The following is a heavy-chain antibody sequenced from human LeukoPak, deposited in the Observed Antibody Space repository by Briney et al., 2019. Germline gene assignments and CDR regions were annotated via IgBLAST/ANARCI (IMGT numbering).Heavy chain of an antibody. D-gene: IGHD6-6*01. CDR3: AKDLVIAARPNDAFDI. J-gene: IGHJ3*02. Sequence: GGSLRLSCAASGFTFSSYAMSRVRQAPGKGLEWVSAISGSGGSTYYADSVKGRFTISRDNSKNTLYLQMNSLRAEDTAVYYCAKDLVIAARPNDAFDIWGQGTMVTVSS. CDR1: GFTFSSYA. CDR2: ISGSGGST. V-gene: IGHV3-23*01.